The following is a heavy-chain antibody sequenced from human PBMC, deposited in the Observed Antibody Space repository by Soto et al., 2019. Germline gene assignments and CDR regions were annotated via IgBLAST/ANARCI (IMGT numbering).Heavy chain of an antibody. V-gene: IGHV5-51*01. Sequence: PGESLKISCKGSGYSFTSYWIGWVRKMPGKGLEWMGNIYPGDSDTRYSPSFQGQVTISADKSISTAYLQWSSLKASDTAIYYCARHGGGPDYNWNEQKPDYYYYMDVWGNGTTVTVSS. CDR3: ARHGGGPDYNWNEQKPDYYYYMDV. J-gene: IGHJ6*03. D-gene: IGHD1-20*01. CDR2: IYPGDSDT. CDR1: GYSFTSYW.